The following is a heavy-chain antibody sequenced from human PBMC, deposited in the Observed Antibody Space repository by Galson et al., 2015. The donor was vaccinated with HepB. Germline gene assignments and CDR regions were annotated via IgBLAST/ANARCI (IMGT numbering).Heavy chain of an antibody. CDR3: ARVADADYGDHSHFDY. CDR2: ISGSTIYT. J-gene: IGHJ4*02. D-gene: IGHD4-17*01. V-gene: IGHV3-11*06. CDR1: GFIFSDYS. Sequence: SLRLSCAASGFIFSDYSMSWIRQAPGKGLEWISYISGSTIYTNYAGAVKGRFTISRDNAKNSLYLQMNNLRAEDTAVYYCARVADADYGDHSHFDYWGQGTLVTASS.